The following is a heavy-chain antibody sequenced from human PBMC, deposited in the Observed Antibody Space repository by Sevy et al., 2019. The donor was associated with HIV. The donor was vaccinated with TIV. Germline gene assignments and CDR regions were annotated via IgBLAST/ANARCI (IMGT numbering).Heavy chain of an antibody. Sequence: GGSLRLSCAASGFTFAKYSMSWVRQAPGKGLEWVSTFSFGCGRINYADSVKGRFHISRDDSKHTPFLQMNSLRAEDTATYFWASEGCTQPHGYWGQGTLVTVSS. CDR1: GFTFAKYS. D-gene: IGHD2-8*01. V-gene: IGHV3-23*01. J-gene: IGHJ4*02. CDR3: ASEGCTQPHGY. CDR2: FSFGCGRI.